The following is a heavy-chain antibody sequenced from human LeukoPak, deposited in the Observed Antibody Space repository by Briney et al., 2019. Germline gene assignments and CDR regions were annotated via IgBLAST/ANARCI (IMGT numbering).Heavy chain of an antibody. D-gene: IGHD3-16*01. J-gene: IGHJ4*02. CDR3: AKVVRGGVTIDY. Sequence: GGSLRLSCAASGFNFDDYAMHWVRQAPGKGLEWVSLISGDGDSTYYADSVQGRFTISRGNSKNSLYLQMNSLRTEDTALYYCAKVVRGGVTIDYWGQGTLVTVSS. CDR2: ISGDGDST. CDR1: GFNFDDYA. V-gene: IGHV3-43*02.